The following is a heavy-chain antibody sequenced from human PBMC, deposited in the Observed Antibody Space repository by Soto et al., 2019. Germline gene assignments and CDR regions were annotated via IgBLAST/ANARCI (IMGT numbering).Heavy chain of an antibody. CDR2: INHSGST. V-gene: IGHV4-34*01. J-gene: IGHJ4*02. D-gene: IGHD6-13*01. Sequence: QVQLQQWGAGLLKPSETLSLTCAVYGGSFSGYYWSWIRQPPGKGLEWIGEINHSGSTNYNPSLRSRVHLSVDTSKNQFSLKLSSVTAADPAVYYCARGDGTFSGYSSSWFKTRHFDYWGQGTLVTVSS. CDR3: ARGDGTFSGYSSSWFKTRHFDY. CDR1: GGSFSGYY.